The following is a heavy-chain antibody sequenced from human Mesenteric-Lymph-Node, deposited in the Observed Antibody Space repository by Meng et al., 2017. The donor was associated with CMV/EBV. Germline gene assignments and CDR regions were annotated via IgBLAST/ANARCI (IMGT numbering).Heavy chain of an antibody. CDR1: GFTFSSYG. CDR2: IRYDGSNK. V-gene: IGHV3-30*02. Sequence: GESLKISCAASGFTFSSYGMHWVRQAPGKGLEWVAFIRYDGSNKYYADSVRGRFTISRDNSKNTLYLQMNNLRAEDTAVYYCAKGPSGGNWNYIDHWGQGTLVTVSS. CDR3: AKGPSGGNWNYIDH. J-gene: IGHJ4*02. D-gene: IGHD1-1*01.